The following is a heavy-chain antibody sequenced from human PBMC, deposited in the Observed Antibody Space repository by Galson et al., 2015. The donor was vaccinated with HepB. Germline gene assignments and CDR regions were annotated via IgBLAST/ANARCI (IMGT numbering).Heavy chain of an antibody. CDR2: ISAYNGNT. Sequence: SVKVSCKASGYTFTSSGISWVRQAPGQGLEWMGWISAYNGNTNYAQKLQGRVTMTTDTSTSTAYMELRSLRSDDTAVYYCARDYGDQNYYYYYGMDVWGQGTTVTVAS. CDR3: ARDYGDQNYYYYYGMDV. D-gene: IGHD4-17*01. CDR1: GYTFTSSG. J-gene: IGHJ6*02. V-gene: IGHV1-18*04.